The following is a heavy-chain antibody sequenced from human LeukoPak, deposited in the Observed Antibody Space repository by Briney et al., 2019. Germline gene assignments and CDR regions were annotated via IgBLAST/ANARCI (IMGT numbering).Heavy chain of an antibody. CDR3: ARGDYFDY. V-gene: IGHV3-53*01. J-gene: IGHJ4*02. Sequence: GGSLRLSCAGSGFTFRNYWMSWVREAPGKGLEWVSVIYSGGSTYYADSVKGRFTISRDNSKNTLYLQMNSLRAEDTAVYYCARGDYFDYWGQGTLVTVSS. CDR1: GFTFRNYW. CDR2: IYSGGST.